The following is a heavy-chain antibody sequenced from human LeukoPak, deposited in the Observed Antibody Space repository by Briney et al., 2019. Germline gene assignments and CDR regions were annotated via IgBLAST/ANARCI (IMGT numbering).Heavy chain of an antibody. CDR1: GFTFSSYE. V-gene: IGHV3-48*03. CDR2: ISSSGSTI. D-gene: IGHD3-22*01. Sequence: GGSLRLSCAASGFTFSSYEMNWVRQAPGKGLEWVSYISSSGSTIYYADSVKGRFTISRDNAKNSLYLQMNSLRAEDTALYYCATWGRGSGYYFFDYWGQGTLVTVSS. CDR3: ATWGRGSGYYFFDY. J-gene: IGHJ4*02.